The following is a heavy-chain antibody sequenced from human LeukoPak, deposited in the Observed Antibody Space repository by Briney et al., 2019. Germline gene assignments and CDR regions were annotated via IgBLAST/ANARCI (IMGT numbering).Heavy chain of an antibody. CDR3: ARVYDVLTGGFDH. D-gene: IGHD3-9*01. V-gene: IGHV3-21*01. CDR1: GFTFRRYD. CDR2: ISSSMIPT. J-gene: IGHJ4*02. Sequence: GGSLRLSCASSGFTFRRYDMNWVRQAPGKGLEWVSFISSSMIPTHYADSVQGRFTISRDNARNILYLQMNSLRAEDTAVYYCARVYDVLTGGFDHWGQGALVTVSS.